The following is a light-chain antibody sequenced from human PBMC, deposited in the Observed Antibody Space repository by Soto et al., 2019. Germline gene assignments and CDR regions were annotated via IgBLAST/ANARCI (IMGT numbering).Light chain of an antibody. CDR1: QGIRND. V-gene: IGKV1-39*01. CDR2: AAA. J-gene: IGKJ1*01. Sequence: IQMTHSPSSLSASVGDSVTIACRAGQGIRNDLSWYQQKPGKAPKLLIYAAASLESGVPSRFSGSGSGTNFSLTISRLQPEDFATYYCQQSYDTPRTFGQGTKVDIK. CDR3: QQSYDTPRT.